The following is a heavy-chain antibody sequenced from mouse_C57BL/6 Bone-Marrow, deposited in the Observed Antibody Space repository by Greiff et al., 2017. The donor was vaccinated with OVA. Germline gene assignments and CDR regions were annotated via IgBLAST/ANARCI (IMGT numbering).Heavy chain of an antibody. J-gene: IGHJ2*01. V-gene: IGHV1-80*01. Sequence: VQLQQSGAELVKPGASVKISCKASGYAFSSYWMNWVKQRPGKGLEWIGQIYPGDGDTNYNGKFKGKATLTADKSSSTSYLQHSSLTSEDSAIYFCARSPYDYDGGDYFDYWGQGTTLTVSS. CDR3: ARSPYDYDGGDYFDY. CDR1: GYAFSSYW. D-gene: IGHD2-4*01. CDR2: IYPGDGDT.